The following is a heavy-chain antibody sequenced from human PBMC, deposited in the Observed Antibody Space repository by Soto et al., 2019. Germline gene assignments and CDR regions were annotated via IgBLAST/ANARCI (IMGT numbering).Heavy chain of an antibody. Sequence: GGSLRLSCAASGFTFSTSAMQWVRQAPGKGLEWVAFISFDESNKFYADSVKGRFTVSRDNSRNTLYLQMNSLRVEDTAVYYCTSLAGQWPPDYWGQGTLVTVSS. D-gene: IGHD6-19*01. CDR1: GFTFSTSA. CDR2: ISFDESNK. V-gene: IGHV3-30-3*01. CDR3: TSLAGQWPPDY. J-gene: IGHJ4*02.